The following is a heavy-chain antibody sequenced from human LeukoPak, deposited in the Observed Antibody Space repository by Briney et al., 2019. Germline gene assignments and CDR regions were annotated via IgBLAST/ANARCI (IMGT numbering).Heavy chain of an antibody. CDR1: GGSLSSSNYY. D-gene: IGHD3-3*01. J-gene: IGHJ4*02. CDR3: ARQGDIFGVVVPFGY. V-gene: IGHV4-39*01. CDR2: IYYSGST. Sequence: SETLSLTSTVSGGSLSSSNYYWGWIRQPPGKGLEWIGSIYYSGSTYYNPSLKRRVTISVDTSTNQFSLKLSSVTAADTAVYYCARQGDIFGVVVPFGYWGQGTLVTVSS.